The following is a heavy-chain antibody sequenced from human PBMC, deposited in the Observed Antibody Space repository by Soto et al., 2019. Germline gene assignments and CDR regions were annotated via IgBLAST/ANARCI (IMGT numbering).Heavy chain of an antibody. CDR3: TTDSANIVVVPATFGMDV. CDR1: GITFSNAW. V-gene: IGHV3-15*01. CDR2: IKSITDGGTT. J-gene: IGHJ6*02. D-gene: IGHD2-2*01. Sequence: PGGPLRLSCAASGITFSNAWMTWVRQSPGQGLEWVGRIKSITDGGTTVYAAPVKGRFTISRDDSKDTLYLQMNNLRTEDTAVYHCTTDSANIVVVPATFGMDVWGQGTTVTVSS.